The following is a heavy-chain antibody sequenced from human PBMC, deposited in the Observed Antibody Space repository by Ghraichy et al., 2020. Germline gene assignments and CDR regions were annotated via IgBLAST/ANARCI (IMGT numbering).Heavy chain of an antibody. CDR1: GYSFTSYW. J-gene: IGHJ1*01. V-gene: IGHV5-51*01. CDR2: IYPGDSDT. CDR3: ARHGVVAATHSYFQH. D-gene: IGHD2-15*01. Sequence: GESLNISCKGSGYSFTSYWIGWVRQMPGKGLEWMGIIYPGDSDTRYSPSFQGQVTISADKSISTAYLQWSSLKASDTAMYYCARHGVVAATHSYFQHWGQSTLVTVSS.